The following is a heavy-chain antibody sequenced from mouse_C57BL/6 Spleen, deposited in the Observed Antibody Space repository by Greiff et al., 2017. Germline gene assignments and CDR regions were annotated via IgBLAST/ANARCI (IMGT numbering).Heavy chain of an antibody. CDR3: ARGNYYGSSSYYYAMDY. CDR1: GFTFSDYG. J-gene: IGHJ4*01. CDR2: ISSGSSTI. V-gene: IGHV5-17*01. Sequence: EVQLVESGGGLVKPGGSLKLSCAASGFTFSDYGMHWVRQAPEKGLEWVAYISSGSSTIYYADTVKGRFTISRDNAKNTLFLQMTSLRSEDTAMYYCARGNYYGSSSYYYAMDYWGQGTSVTVSS. D-gene: IGHD1-1*01.